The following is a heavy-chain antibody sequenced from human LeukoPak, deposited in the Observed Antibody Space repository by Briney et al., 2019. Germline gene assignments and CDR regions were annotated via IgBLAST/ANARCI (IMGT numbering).Heavy chain of an antibody. D-gene: IGHD3-9*01. Sequence: PSETLSLTCTVSGGSISSSSYYWGWIRQPPGKGLEWIGSIYYSGSTYYNPSLKSRVTISVDASKNQISLKLSSVTAADTAVYYCASTDISKIGFNYYGMDVWGQGTTVTVSS. CDR3: ASTDISKIGFNYYGMDV. J-gene: IGHJ6*02. CDR2: IYYSGST. V-gene: IGHV4-39*07. CDR1: GGSISSSSYY.